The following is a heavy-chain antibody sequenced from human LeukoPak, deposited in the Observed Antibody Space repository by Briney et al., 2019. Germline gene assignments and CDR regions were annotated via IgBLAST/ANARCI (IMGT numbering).Heavy chain of an antibody. CDR1: GGSISSSSYY. CDR3: ARATVSSAAFDI. V-gene: IGHV4-39*02. CDR2: IYYSGST. Sequence: SETLSLTCTVSGGSISSSSYYWGWIRQPPGKGLEWIGSIYYSGSTCYNPSLKGRVTISVDTSKNQFSLKLTSVTAADTAVNYCARATVSSAAFDIWGQGTMVTVSS. D-gene: IGHD4-17*01. J-gene: IGHJ3*02.